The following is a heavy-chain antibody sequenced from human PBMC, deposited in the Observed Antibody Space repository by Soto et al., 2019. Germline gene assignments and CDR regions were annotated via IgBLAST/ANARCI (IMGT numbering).Heavy chain of an antibody. J-gene: IGHJ4*02. V-gene: IGHV3-23*01. CDR1: GFTFSSYA. CDR3: ARDWYEDY. D-gene: IGHD6-13*01. CDR2: ISGGGNT. Sequence: EVQLLESGGGLIQPGGSLRLSCAASGFTFSSYAMTWVRQAPGKGLEWVSVISGGGNTYYADSVKGRFTISRDNSKSMAYLQMDSLRADDTAVYYCARDWYEDYWGQGTLVTVSS.